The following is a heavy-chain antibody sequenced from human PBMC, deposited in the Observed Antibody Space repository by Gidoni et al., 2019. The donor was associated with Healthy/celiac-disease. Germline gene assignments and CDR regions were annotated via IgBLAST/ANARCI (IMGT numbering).Heavy chain of an antibody. V-gene: IGHV3-30-3*01. CDR2: ISYDGSNK. CDR3: ARPRYCSGGSCYSGFDY. J-gene: IGHJ4*02. CDR1: GFTFSSYA. Sequence: QVQLVESGGGVVQPGRSLRLSCAASGFTFSSYAMHWVRQAPGKGLEWVAVISYDGSNKYYADSVKGRFTISRDNSKNTLYLQMNSLRAEDTAVYYCARPRYCSGGSCYSGFDYWGQGTLVTVSS. D-gene: IGHD2-15*01.